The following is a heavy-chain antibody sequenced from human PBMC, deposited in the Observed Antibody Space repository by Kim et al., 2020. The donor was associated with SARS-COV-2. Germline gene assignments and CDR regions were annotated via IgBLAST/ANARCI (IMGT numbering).Heavy chain of an antibody. CDR2: IWYDGSNK. Sequence: GGSLRLSCAASGFTFSSYGMHWVRQAPGKGLEWVAVIWYDGSNKYYADSVKGRFTISRDNSKNTLYLQMNSLRAEDTAVYYCARDETNYCSGGSCFFQHWGQGTLVTVSS. CDR3: ARDETNYCSGGSCFFQH. V-gene: IGHV3-33*01. J-gene: IGHJ1*01. D-gene: IGHD2-15*01. CDR1: GFTFSSYG.